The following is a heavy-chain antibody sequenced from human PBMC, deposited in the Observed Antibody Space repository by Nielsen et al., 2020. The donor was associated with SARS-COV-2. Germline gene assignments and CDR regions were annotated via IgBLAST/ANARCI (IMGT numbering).Heavy chain of an antibody. CDR1: GFTVNSNY. CDR3: ARVNGVGPYYYYYYMDV. Sequence: GGSLRLSCAASGFTVNSNYMSWIRQAPGKGLEWVSYISSSGSTIYYADSVKGRFTISRDNAKNSLYLQMNSLRAEDTAVYYCARVNGVGPYYYYYYMDVWGKGTTVTVSS. V-gene: IGHV3-11*04. CDR2: ISSSGSTI. D-gene: IGHD2-8*01. J-gene: IGHJ6*03.